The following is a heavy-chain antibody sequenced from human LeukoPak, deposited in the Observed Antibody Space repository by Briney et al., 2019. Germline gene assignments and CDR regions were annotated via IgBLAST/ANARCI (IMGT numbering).Heavy chain of an antibody. CDR3: GRAFPPLRTSSAGDL. J-gene: IGHJ1*01. Sequence: GGSLRLSCSASGFSFSDYDMNWVRQAPGKGLEWVSAISGRSSHIYYGESVKGRFTISRGNAKNSLYLQMDSLGVEDTAVYYCGRAFPPLRTSSAGDLWGQGTLVIVSS. CDR1: GFSFSDYD. CDR2: ISGRSSHI. V-gene: IGHV3-21*01. D-gene: IGHD3-16*01.